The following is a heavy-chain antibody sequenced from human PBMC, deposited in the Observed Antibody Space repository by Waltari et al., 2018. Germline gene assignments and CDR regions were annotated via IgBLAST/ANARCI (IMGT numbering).Heavy chain of an antibody. CDR2: IYYCGSI. J-gene: IGHJ5*02. Sequence: QLQLQESGPGLVKPSETLSLTCSVSGGSISSSRYYWGWIRQSPGKGLEWIGSIYYCGSIYYNPTLQSRVTISGDTSKNQFSLNLSSVTAADTAVYYCARHWKRNGYRFDPWGQGTRVNVSS. CDR1: GGSISSSRYY. CDR3: ARHWKRNGYRFDP. V-gene: IGHV4-39*01. D-gene: IGHD5-12*01.